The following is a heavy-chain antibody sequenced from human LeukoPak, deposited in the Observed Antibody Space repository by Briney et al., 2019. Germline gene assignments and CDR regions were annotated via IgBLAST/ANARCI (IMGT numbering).Heavy chain of an antibody. J-gene: IGHJ5*02. CDR3: ARGGHDFWSGYWGNWFDP. D-gene: IGHD3-3*01. CDR2: IIPIFGTA. Sequence: GASVKVXXXGSGGTFSSYAISWVRQAPGQGLEWMGGIIPIFGTANYAQKFQGRVTITADESTSTAYMELSSLRSEDTAVYYCARGGHDFWSGYWGNWFDPWGQGTLVTVSS. CDR1: GGTFSSYA. V-gene: IGHV1-69*13.